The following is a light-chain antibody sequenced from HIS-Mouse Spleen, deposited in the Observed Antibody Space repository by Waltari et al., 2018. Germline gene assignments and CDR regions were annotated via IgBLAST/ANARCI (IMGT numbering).Light chain of an antibody. V-gene: IGLV2-11*01. J-gene: IGLJ2*01. CDR2: DVS. CDR3: CSYAGSYTVV. Sequence: QSALTQPRPVSGSPGQSVTIPCTGTSSHVGGYNYVSWYQQHPGKAPKLMIYDVSKRPSGVPDRFSGSKSGNTASLTISGLQAEDEADYYCCSYAGSYTVVFGGGTKLTVL. CDR1: SSHVGGYNY.